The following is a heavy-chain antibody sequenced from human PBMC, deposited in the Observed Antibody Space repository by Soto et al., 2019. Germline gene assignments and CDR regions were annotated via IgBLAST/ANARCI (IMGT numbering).Heavy chain of an antibody. CDR2: ISYDGSVK. J-gene: IGHJ4*02. D-gene: IGHD3-16*01. Sequence: QVQLVESGGGVVQPGRSLRLSCAASGFTFSRYAMHWVRQAPGKGLEWVAVISYDGSVKYYADSVKGRFTISRDNSKNTLYLQMNSLRAEDTAVYYCARAYEGDYFDYWGQGTLVTVSS. CDR1: GFTFSRYA. V-gene: IGHV3-30-3*01. CDR3: ARAYEGDYFDY.